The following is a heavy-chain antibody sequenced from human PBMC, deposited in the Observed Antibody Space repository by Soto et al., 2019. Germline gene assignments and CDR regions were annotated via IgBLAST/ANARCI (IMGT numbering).Heavy chain of an antibody. CDR3: ARTVVVGATRSYNWFDP. CDR1: GGSISSYY. D-gene: IGHD1-26*01. CDR2: IYYSGST. V-gene: IGHV4-59*08. Sequence: SETLSFTCTVSGGSISSYYWSWIRQPPGKGLEWIGYIYYSGSTNYNPSLKSRVTISVDTSKNQFSLKLSSVTAADTAVYYCARTVVVGATRSYNWFDPWGQGTLVTVSS. J-gene: IGHJ5*02.